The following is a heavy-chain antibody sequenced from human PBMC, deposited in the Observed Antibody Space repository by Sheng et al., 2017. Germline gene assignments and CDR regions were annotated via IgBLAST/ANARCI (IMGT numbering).Heavy chain of an antibody. Sequence: QVQLVQSGAEVKKPGSSVKVSCKASGGTFSSYAISWVRQAPGQGLEWMGGIIPIFGTANYAQKFQGRVTITTDESTSTAYMELSSLRSEDTAVYYCARDWTQRRDGYNHAFDIWGQGTMVTVSS. D-gene: IGHD5-12*01. V-gene: IGHV1-69*05. CDR1: GGTFSSYA. CDR3: ARDWTQRRDGYNHAFDI. CDR2: IIPIFGTA. J-gene: IGHJ3*02.